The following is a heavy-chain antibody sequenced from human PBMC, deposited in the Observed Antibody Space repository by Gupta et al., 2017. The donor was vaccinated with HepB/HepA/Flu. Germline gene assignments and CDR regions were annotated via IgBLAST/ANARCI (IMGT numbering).Heavy chain of an antibody. J-gene: IGHJ4*02. Sequence: EVQRVESGGGIVKPGGSLSLSCVVSGLPLRTARMGWVRQAPGKALEWVGLIKMMSDGGAAEYAAPVRGRFTISRDDSKNSLYLQMNNLKTEDTGLYYCTTDSWELQLGSDHWGQGTLVTVSA. CDR2: IKMMSDGGAA. CDR3: TTDSWELQLGSDH. V-gene: IGHV3-15*01. CDR1: GLPLRTAR. D-gene: IGHD1-26*01.